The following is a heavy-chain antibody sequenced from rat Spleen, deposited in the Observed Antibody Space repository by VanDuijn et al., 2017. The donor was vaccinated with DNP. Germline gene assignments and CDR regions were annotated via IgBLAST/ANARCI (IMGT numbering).Heavy chain of an antibody. CDR2: INKDSSTI. Sequence: EVKLVESGGGLVQPGRSLKLSCAASGFNLNDFWMGWVRQAPGKGLEWIGEINKDSSTINYTPSLKDRFSISRDNAQNTLYLQMSKLGSEDTAIYYCVRANSGDPFDYWGQGVMVTVSS. CDR3: VRANSGDPFDY. CDR1: GFNLNDFW. D-gene: IGHD1-1*01. J-gene: IGHJ2*01. V-gene: IGHV4-2*01.